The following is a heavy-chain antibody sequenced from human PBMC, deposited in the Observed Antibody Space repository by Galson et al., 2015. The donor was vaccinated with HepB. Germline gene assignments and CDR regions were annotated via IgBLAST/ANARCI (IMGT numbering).Heavy chain of an antibody. CDR3: AKRSCISTSCYGGLTDY. D-gene: IGHD2-2*01. CDR1: GFTFSSYA. CDR2: ISGSGGST. J-gene: IGHJ4*02. Sequence: SLRLSCAVSGFTFSSYAMSWVRQAPGKGLEWVSAISGSGGSTYYADSVKGRFTISRDNSKNTLYLQMNSLRAEDTAIYYCAKRSCISTSCYGGLTDYWGQGTLVTVSS. V-gene: IGHV3-23*01.